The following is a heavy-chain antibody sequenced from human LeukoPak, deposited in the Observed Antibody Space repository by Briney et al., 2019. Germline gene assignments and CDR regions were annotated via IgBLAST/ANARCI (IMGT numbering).Heavy chain of an antibody. Sequence: SETLSLTCTVSGGSISSSSYYWGWIRQPPGKGLEWIGSIYYSGSTYYNPSLKSRVTISVDTSKNQFSLKLSSVTAADTAVYYCARALEWLSTHNWFDPWGQGTLATVSS. CDR2: IYYSGST. CDR1: GGSISSSSYY. J-gene: IGHJ5*02. V-gene: IGHV4-39*07. D-gene: IGHD3-3*01. CDR3: ARALEWLSTHNWFDP.